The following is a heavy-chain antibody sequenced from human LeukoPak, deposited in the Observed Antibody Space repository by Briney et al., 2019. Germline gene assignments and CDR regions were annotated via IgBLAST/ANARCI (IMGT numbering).Heavy chain of an antibody. CDR2: INWNGGST. V-gene: IGHV3-20*04. Sequence: GGSLRLSCAASGLTFDDYGMSWVRQAPGKGLEWASGINWNGGSTGYADSVKGRFTISRDNAKNSLYLQMNSLRAEDTALYYCARNSTRYYDLWSGYPALLLRGFDIWGQGTMVTVSS. CDR3: ARNSTRYYDLWSGYPALLLRGFDI. D-gene: IGHD3-3*01. CDR1: GLTFDDYG. J-gene: IGHJ3*02.